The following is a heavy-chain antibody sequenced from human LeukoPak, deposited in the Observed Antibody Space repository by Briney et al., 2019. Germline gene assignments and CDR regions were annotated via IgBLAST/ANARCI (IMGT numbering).Heavy chain of an antibody. D-gene: IGHD3-10*01. V-gene: IGHV3-49*04. J-gene: IGHJ6*02. Sequence: GGSLRLSCSASGFTFDDYSMNWVRQAPGKGLEWVVFIRSEGYGGTADYAASVKGRLTISRDDSKNIDYLQMNGLEPADTAVYYCSRGRYYYASGRSYGLDVWGQGTTVTVSS. CDR3: SRGRYYYASGRSYGLDV. CDR1: GFTFDDYS. CDR2: IRSEGYGGTA.